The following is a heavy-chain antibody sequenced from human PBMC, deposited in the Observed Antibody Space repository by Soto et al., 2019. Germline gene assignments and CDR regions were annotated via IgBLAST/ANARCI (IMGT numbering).Heavy chain of an antibody. V-gene: IGHV3-30*03. CDR3: ATVPISTYYDFWSGYGLDGMDV. J-gene: IGHJ6*02. D-gene: IGHD3-3*01. Sequence: QVQLVESGGGVVQPGRSLRLSCAASGFTFSSYGMHWVRQAPGRGLEWVAVISYDGSNKYYADSVKGRFTISRDNSKNTLYLQMKSVRAEDTAVYYCATVPISTYYDFWSGYGLDGMDVWGQGTTVTVS. CDR2: ISYDGSNK. CDR1: GFTFSSYG.